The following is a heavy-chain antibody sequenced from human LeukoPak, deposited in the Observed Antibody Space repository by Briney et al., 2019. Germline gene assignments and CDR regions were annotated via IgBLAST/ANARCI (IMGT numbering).Heavy chain of an antibody. D-gene: IGHD3-3*01. V-gene: IGHV1-46*01. CDR1: GYTFTSYY. CDR2: INPSGGST. Sequence: GASVKVSCKASGYTFTSYYMHWVRQAPGQGLEWMGIINPSGGSTSYAQKFQGRVTMTRDMSTSTVYMELSSLRSEDTAVYYCARETDITIFGVVIWGQFDYWGQGTLVTVSS. J-gene: IGHJ4*02. CDR3: ARETDITIFGVVIWGQFDY.